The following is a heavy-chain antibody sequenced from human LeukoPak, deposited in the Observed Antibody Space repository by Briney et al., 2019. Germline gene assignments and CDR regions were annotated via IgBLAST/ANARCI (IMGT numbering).Heavy chain of an antibody. CDR2: IYYSGST. D-gene: IGHD3-10*01. J-gene: IGHJ3*02. CDR1: AGSISSYY. Sequence: SETLSLTCTVSAGSISSYYWSWIRQPPGKGLEWIGYIYYSGSTNYNPSLKSRVTISVDTSKNQFSLKLSSVTAADTAVYYCARQTSRGDAFDIWGQGTMVTVSS. CDR3: ARQTSRGDAFDI. V-gene: IGHV4-59*08.